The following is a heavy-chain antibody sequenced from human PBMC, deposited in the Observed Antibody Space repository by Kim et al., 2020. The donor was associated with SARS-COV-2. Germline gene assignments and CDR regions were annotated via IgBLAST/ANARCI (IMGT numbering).Heavy chain of an antibody. D-gene: IGHD2-15*01. CDR3: AKDIGRIYGGMDV. Sequence: YADSGKGRFTISRDNSKNSLYLQMNSLRAEDTALYYCAKDIGRIYGGMDVWGQGTTVTVSS. V-gene: IGHV3-43D*03. J-gene: IGHJ6*02.